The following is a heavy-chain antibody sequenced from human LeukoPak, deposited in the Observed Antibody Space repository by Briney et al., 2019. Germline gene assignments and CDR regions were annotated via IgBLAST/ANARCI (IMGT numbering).Heavy chain of an antibody. J-gene: IGHJ4*02. CDR1: GFTFSTYG. CDR3: ARGEPGYSSGWPEINFDY. CDR2: ISYDGSNK. V-gene: IGHV3-30*03. Sequence: GGSLRLSCAASGFTFSTYGMHWVRQAPGKGLEWVAVISYDGSNKYYADSVKGRFTISRDNSKNTLYLQMNSLRAEDTAVYYCARGEPGYSSGWPEINFDYWGQGTLVTVSS. D-gene: IGHD6-19*01.